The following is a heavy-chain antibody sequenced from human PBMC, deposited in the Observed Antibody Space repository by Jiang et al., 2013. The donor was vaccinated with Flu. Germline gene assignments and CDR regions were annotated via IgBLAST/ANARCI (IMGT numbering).Heavy chain of an antibody. J-gene: IGHJ4*02. V-gene: IGHV1-18*01. Sequence: QLVESGAEVKKPGASVKVSCKASGYTFTSYGISWVRQAPGQGLEWMGWISAYNGNTNYAQKLQGRVTMTTDTSTSTAYMELRSLRSDDTAVYYCARDLVAYCSGGSCYSIDPYPFDYWGQGTLVTVSS. CDR2: ISAYNGNT. D-gene: IGHD2-15*01. CDR1: GYTFTSYG. CDR3: ARDLVAYCSGGSCYSIDPYPFDY.